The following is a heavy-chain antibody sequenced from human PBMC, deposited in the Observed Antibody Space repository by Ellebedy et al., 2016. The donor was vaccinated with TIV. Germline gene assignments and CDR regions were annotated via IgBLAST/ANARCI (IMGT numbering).Heavy chain of an antibody. CDR3: ARGGEQWKGVGAIDP. CDR2: MNPNSGNT. CDR1: GYTFTSYD. D-gene: IGHD6-19*01. V-gene: IGHV1-8*01. Sequence: ASVKVSXXASGYTFTSYDINWVRQATGQGLEWMGWMNPNSGNTGYAQKFQGRVTMTRNTSISTAYMELSSLRSEDTAVYYCARGGEQWKGVGAIDPWGQGTLVTVSS. J-gene: IGHJ5*02.